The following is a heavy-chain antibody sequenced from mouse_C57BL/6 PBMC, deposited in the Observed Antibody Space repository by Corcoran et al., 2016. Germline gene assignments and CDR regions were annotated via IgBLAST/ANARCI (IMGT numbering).Heavy chain of an antibody. CDR2: IYPGSGNT. CDR3: VRSGYYGSSHWYFDV. V-gene: IGHV1-76*01. D-gene: IGHD1-1*01. Sequence: QVQLKQSGAELVRPGASVKLSCKASGYTFTDYYINWVKQRPGQGLEWIARIYPGSGNTYYNEKFKGKATLTAEKSSSTAYMQLSSLTSEDSAVYFCVRSGYYGSSHWYFDVWGTGTTVTVSS. J-gene: IGHJ1*03. CDR1: GYTFTDYY.